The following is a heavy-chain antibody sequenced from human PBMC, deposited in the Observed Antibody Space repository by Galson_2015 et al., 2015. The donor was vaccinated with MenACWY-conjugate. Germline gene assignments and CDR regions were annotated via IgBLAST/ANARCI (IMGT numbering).Heavy chain of an antibody. CDR2: IYYSGST. CDR1: GGSISSSSYY. V-gene: IGHV4-39*01. CDR3: ARHDRTAPARSGAFDI. D-gene: IGHD2-2*01. J-gene: IGHJ3*02. Sequence: SETLSLTCPVSGGSISSSSYYWDWIRQPPGRGLEWIGTIYYSGSTYHNLSLKSRVTISVDTSQNQFSLNLSSVTAADTAMYYCARHDRTAPARSGAFDIWGRGTMVTVSS.